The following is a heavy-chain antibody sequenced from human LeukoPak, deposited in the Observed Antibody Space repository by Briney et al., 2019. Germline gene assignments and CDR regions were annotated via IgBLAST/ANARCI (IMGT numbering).Heavy chain of an antibody. CDR3: ARGSSGWPTARFDP. CDR1: GFTFSSYS. J-gene: IGHJ5*02. Sequence: GGSLRLSCAASGFTFSSYSMSWVRQAPGKGLEWVSSITSSGSYIYHADSMKGRFTISRDNAKNSLYLQMNSLRAEDTAVYYCARGSSGWPTARFDPWGQGTLVTVSS. V-gene: IGHV3-21*01. D-gene: IGHD6-19*01. CDR2: ITSSGSYI.